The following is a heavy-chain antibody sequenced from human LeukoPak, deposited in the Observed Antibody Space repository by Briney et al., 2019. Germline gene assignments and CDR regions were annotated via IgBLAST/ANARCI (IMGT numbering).Heavy chain of an antibody. J-gene: IGHJ3*02. CDR3: AKDSAYCGGDCYNAFDI. Sequence: GGSLRLSCAASGFTFSSYAMSWVRQAPGKGLEWVSAFSGSGGSTYYADSVKGRFTISRDNSKNTLYLQMNNLRAEDTAVYYCAKDSAYCGGDCYNAFDIWGQGTMVTVSS. CDR1: GFTFSSYA. CDR2: FSGSGGST. V-gene: IGHV3-23*01. D-gene: IGHD2-21*02.